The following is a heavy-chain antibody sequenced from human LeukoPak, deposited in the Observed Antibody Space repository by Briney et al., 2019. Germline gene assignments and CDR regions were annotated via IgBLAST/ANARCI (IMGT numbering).Heavy chain of an antibody. CDR2: ISGSGGRT. V-gene: IGHV3-23*01. CDR1: GFTFISYA. J-gene: IGHJ4*02. CDR3: AKGLGDWLSIGY. Sequence: PGGSLRLSCAASGFTFISYAMSWVRQAPGKGLEWISTISGSGGRTYYGDSVKGRFTVSRDNSKNTLYLQMNSLRAEDTVVYYCAKGLGDWLSIGYWGQGTLVTVSS. D-gene: IGHD3-9*01.